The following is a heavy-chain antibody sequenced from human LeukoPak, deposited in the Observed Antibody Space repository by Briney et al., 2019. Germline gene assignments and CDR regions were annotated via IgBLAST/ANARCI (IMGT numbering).Heavy chain of an antibody. V-gene: IGHV4-30-2*01. Sequence: PSQTLSLTCAVSGGSISSGGYSWSWIRQPPGKGLEWIGYIYHSGSTYYNPSLKSRVTISVDRSKNQFSLKLSPVTAADTAVYYCARHDPVVPAAMAADVWGQGTTVTVSS. CDR3: ARHDPVVPAAMAADV. CDR2: IYHSGST. CDR1: GGSISSGGYS. D-gene: IGHD2-2*01. J-gene: IGHJ6*02.